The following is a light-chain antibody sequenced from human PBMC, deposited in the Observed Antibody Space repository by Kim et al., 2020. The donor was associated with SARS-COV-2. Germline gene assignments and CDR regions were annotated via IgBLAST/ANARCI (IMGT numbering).Light chain of an antibody. Sequence: SYELTQPPSVSVSPGQTASITCSGDELGDKYVFWYQQKPGQSPVLVIYQDTKRPSGIPELFSASNSGNTATLTISGTQATDEADYYCQAWDSGTAVVFG. J-gene: IGLJ2*01. CDR2: QDT. V-gene: IGLV3-1*01. CDR1: ELGDKY. CDR3: QAWDSGTAVV.